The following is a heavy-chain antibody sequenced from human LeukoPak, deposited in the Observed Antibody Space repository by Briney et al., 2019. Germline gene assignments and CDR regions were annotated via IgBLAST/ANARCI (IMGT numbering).Heavy chain of an antibody. D-gene: IGHD2-2*01. Sequence: GGSLRLSCAASGFIFSSYAMNWGRQAPGKGLEWVSAISGSGDGTYYADSVKGRFTVSRDNSKNTLYLQMNNLRAEDSAVYYCAKGVGGYCSSTGCRAYDNWGQGTLVTVSS. J-gene: IGHJ4*02. CDR2: ISGSGDGT. CDR3: AKGVGGYCSSTGCRAYDN. V-gene: IGHV3-23*01. CDR1: GFIFSSYA.